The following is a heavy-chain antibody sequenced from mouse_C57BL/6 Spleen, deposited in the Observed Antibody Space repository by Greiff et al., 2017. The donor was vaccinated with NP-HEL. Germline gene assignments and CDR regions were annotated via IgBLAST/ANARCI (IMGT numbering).Heavy chain of an antibody. CDR2: ISSGSSTI. J-gene: IGHJ1*03. Sequence: EVKVVESGGGLVKPGGSLKLSCAASGFTFSDYGMHWVRQAPEKGLEWVAYISSGSSTIYYADTVKGRFTISRDNAKNTLFLQMTSLRSEDTAMYYCARALRYVDVWGTGTTVTVSS. V-gene: IGHV5-17*01. CDR1: GFTFSDYG. CDR3: ARALRYVDV. D-gene: IGHD1-1*01.